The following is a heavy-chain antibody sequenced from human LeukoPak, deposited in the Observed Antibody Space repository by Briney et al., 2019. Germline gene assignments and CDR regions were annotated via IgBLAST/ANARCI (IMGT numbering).Heavy chain of an antibody. D-gene: IGHD6-19*01. Sequence: PVGSLRLSCTAAAFTFSSDGIHWLRQAPGKGLEWVALIRYDGSNTYYEDSVKGRFTISRDNCKNTVYLQMSSLRVEDTAVYYCAKDKAVAGRGLDHFDFWGQGTLGTVSS. CDR2: IRYDGSNT. V-gene: IGHV3-30*02. J-gene: IGHJ4*02. CDR1: AFTFSSDG. CDR3: AKDKAVAGRGLDHFDF.